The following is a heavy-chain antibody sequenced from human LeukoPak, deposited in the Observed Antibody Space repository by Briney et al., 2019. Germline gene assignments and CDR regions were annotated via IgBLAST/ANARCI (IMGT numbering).Heavy chain of an antibody. D-gene: IGHD3-9*01. CDR3: ARAPYSLLTDSPASGFDV. Sequence: SETLSLTCTFSGDSFGVFYWTWIRQPPGKGLEWIGCTYTSGTTYYSPSLRSRVTISIDTSKTQFSLNLTSVTAADSAVYYCARAPYSLLTDSPASGFDVWGQGTLVAVSS. CDR1: GDSFGVFY. CDR2: TYTSGTT. V-gene: IGHV4-59*01. J-gene: IGHJ3*01.